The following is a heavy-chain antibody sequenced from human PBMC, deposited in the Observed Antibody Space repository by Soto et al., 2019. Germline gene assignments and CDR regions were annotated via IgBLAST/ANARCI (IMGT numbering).Heavy chain of an antibody. CDR2: IWYDGSNK. V-gene: IGHV3-33*01. Sequence: QVQLVESGGGVVQPGRSLRLSCAASGFTFSSYGMHWVRQAPGKGLEWVAVIWYDGSNKYYADSVKGRFTISRDNSKNTRYLQMNSLRAEDTAVYYCARDRAADKGGMDVWGQGTTVTVSS. CDR1: GFTFSSYG. J-gene: IGHJ6*02. CDR3: ARDRAADKGGMDV. D-gene: IGHD6-13*01.